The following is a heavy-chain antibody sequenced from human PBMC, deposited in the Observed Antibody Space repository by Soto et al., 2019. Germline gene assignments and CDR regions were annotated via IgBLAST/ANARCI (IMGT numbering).Heavy chain of an antibody. CDR3: ARDQLYYNDISGRPLNAFDV. D-gene: IGHD3-22*01. CDR1: GFTFSSYS. CDR2: ISSSSSTI. V-gene: IGHV3-48*01. Sequence: GGSLRLSCAVSGFTFSSYSMNWVRQAPGKGLEWVSYISSSSSTIYYADSVKGRFTISRDNAKNSLYLQMNSLRAEDTAVYYCARDQLYYNDISGRPLNAFDVWGQGTMVTVSS. J-gene: IGHJ3*01.